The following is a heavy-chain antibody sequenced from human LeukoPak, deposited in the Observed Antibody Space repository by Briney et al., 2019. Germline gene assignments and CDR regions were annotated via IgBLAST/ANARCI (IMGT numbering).Heavy chain of an antibody. CDR3: ARGGTYYDFWSGYSNYFDY. J-gene: IGHJ4*02. CDR1: GFTFSSYW. V-gene: IGHV3-7*01. CDR2: TKQDGSEK. D-gene: IGHD3-3*01. Sequence: GGSLRLSCAASGFTFSSYWMSWVRQAPGKGLEWVANTKQDGSEKYYVDSVKGRFTISRDNAKNSLYLQMNSLRAEDTAVYYCARGGTYYDFWSGYSNYFDYWGQGTLVTVSS.